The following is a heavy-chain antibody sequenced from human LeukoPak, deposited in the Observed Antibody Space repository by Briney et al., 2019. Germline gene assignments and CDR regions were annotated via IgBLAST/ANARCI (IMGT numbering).Heavy chain of an antibody. V-gene: IGHV1-69*05. J-gene: IGHJ4*02. CDR2: IIPIFGTA. Sequence: ASVKVSCKACGGTFSSYAISWVRQAPGQGLEWMGRIIPIFGTANYAQKFQGRVTITTDESTSTAYMGLSSLRSEDTAVYYCARVGSYYGSGSSLDYWGQGTLVTVSS. CDR1: GGTFSSYA. CDR3: ARVGSYYGSGSSLDY. D-gene: IGHD3-10*01.